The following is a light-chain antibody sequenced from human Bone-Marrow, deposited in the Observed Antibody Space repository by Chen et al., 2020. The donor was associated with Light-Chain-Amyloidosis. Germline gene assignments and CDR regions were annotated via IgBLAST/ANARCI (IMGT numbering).Light chain of an antibody. CDR1: QTISSNY. Sequence: EIVLTQSPGTLSLSTGEGANLSCRASQTISSNYLTWYQKKFGQAPRLLIYGSSSRATGIPDRFTGSGYGTDFTLTINRLEPEDFALYYCQQYGTSPLTFGGGTKVEIK. CDR2: GSS. V-gene: IGKV3-20*01. J-gene: IGKJ4*01. CDR3: QQYGTSPLT.